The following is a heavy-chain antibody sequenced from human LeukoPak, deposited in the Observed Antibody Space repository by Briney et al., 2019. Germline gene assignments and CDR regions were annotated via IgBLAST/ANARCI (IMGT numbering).Heavy chain of an antibody. CDR3: ARDNSGVLDY. Sequence: SETLSLICTVAGGFISSGGYYWSWIRQCPGKGLEWIGYIYYTGNTYYNPSLKSRVAISVDTSKNQFSLKLTSVTAADTAVYYCARDNSGVLDYWGQGTLVTVSS. V-gene: IGHV4-31*03. D-gene: IGHD3-10*01. CDR1: GGFISSGGYY. CDR2: IYYTGNT. J-gene: IGHJ4*02.